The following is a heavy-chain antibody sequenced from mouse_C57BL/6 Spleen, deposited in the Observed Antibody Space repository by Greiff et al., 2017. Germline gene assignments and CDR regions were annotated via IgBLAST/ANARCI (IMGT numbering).Heavy chain of an antibody. D-gene: IGHD2-5*01. CDR2: ISSGSSTI. V-gene: IGHV5-17*01. CDR3: ARTYSNYVMDY. CDR1: GFTFSDYE. J-gene: IGHJ4*01. Sequence: EVMLVESGGGLVKPGGSLKLSCAASGFTFSDYEMHWVRQAPEKGLEWVAYISSGSSTIYYADTVKGRFTISRDNAKNTLFLQMTSLRYEDTAMYYCARTYSNYVMDYWGQGTSVTVSS.